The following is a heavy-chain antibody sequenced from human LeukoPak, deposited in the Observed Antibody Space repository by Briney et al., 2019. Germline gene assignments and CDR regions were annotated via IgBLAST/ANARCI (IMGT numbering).Heavy chain of an antibody. V-gene: IGHV1-24*01. CDR2: FDPEDGET. J-gene: IGHJ4*02. Sequence: ASVKVSCKVSGYTLTELSMHWVRQAPGKGLEWMGGFDPEDGETNYAQKFQGRVTMTEDTSTDTAYMELSSLRSEDTAVYYCATDEVRGVLRSLRYWGQGTLVTVSS. D-gene: IGHD3-10*01. CDR1: GYTLTELS. CDR3: ATDEVRGVLRSLRY.